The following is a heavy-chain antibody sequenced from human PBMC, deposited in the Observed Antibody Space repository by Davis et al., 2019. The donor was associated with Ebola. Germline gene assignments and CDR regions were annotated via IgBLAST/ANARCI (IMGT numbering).Heavy chain of an antibody. V-gene: IGHV1-2*04. Sequence: AASVKVSCKASGYTFTGYYIHWVRQAPGQGLEWMGWINPNSGGTKYAQKFQGWVTMTRDTSISTAYMELRRLRSDDTAVYYCAAPLGRFLDWSNDAFDIWGQGTMVTVSS. CDR3: AAPLGRFLDWSNDAFDI. J-gene: IGHJ3*02. D-gene: IGHD3/OR15-3a*01. CDR2: INPNSGGT. CDR1: GYTFTGYY.